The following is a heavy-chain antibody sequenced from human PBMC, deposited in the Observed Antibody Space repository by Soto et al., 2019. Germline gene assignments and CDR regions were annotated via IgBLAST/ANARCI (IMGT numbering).Heavy chain of an antibody. CDR2: IYYSGST. Sequence: SETLSLTCTVSGGSISSSSYYWGWIRQPPGKGLEWIGSIYYSGSTYYNPSLKSRVTISVDTSKNQFSLKLSSVTAADTAVYYCARLASSRRSSYYYYGMDVWGQGTTVTVSS. CDR3: ARLASSRRSSYYYYGMDV. CDR1: GGSISSSSYY. J-gene: IGHJ6*02. D-gene: IGHD6-13*01. V-gene: IGHV4-39*01.